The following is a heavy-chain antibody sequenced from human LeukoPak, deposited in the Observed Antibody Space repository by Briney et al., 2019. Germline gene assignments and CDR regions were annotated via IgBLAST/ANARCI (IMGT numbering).Heavy chain of an antibody. CDR1: GFTFSSYA. Sequence: GGSLRLSCAASGFTFSSYAMHWVRQAPGKGLEWVAVIPFDGSYKYYADSVKGRFTISRDNSKNTLYLQMNSLRAEDTAVYYCASGYCSSPTCYIDYWGQGTLVTVSS. V-gene: IGHV3-30*04. D-gene: IGHD2-2*02. CDR3: ASGYCSSPTCYIDY. J-gene: IGHJ4*02. CDR2: IPFDGSYK.